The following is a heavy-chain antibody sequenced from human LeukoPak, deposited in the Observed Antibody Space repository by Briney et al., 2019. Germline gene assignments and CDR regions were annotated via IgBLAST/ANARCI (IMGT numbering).Heavy chain of an antibody. J-gene: IGHJ3*01. CDR3: AKNSYSRTVSLWDF. D-gene: IGHD2-21*01. CDR1: EFTFSNYA. V-gene: IGHV3-23*01. CDR2: ISGSGADT. Sequence: GGSLRLSCEGSEFTFSNYAMSWVRQAPGKVMEWVSTISGSGADTYYADSMKGRFTVSRDNSKNTLYLHMNSLRAEDTAVYYCAKNSYSRTVSLWDFCGQGTMVTVSS.